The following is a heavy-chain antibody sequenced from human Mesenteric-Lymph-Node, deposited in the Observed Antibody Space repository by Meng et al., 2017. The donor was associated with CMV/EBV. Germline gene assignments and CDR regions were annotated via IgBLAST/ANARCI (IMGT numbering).Heavy chain of an antibody. J-gene: IGHJ4*02. Sequence: GESLKISCETSAFTFRSYGMHWVRQAPGKGLEWVAFISSDGSSGDSVKGRFIISRDNSKNMLYLQMNSLRTEDTAVYYCAREYYHLLIDSWGQGTLVTVSS. CDR2: ISSDGSS. D-gene: IGHD2-2*01. CDR1: AFTFRSYG. CDR3: AREYYHLLIDS. V-gene: IGHV3-30*19.